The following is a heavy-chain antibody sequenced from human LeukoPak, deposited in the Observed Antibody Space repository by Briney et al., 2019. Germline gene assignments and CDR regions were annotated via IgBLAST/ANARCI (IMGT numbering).Heavy chain of an antibody. CDR2: ISPSGGST. J-gene: IGHJ4*02. CDR1: GYTFTNYY. CDR3: ARFNYGSGSYYNGLFDY. D-gene: IGHD3-10*01. V-gene: IGHV1-46*01. Sequence: EASVKVSFKASGYTFTNYYVHWVRQAPGQGLEWMGVISPSGGSTDYAQKFQGRVTMTRDTSTSTLYMELNSLRSDDTAVYYCARFNYGSGSYYNGLFDYWGQGTLVTVSS.